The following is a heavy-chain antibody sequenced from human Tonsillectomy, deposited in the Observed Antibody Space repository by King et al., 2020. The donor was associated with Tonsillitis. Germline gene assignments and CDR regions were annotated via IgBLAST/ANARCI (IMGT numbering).Heavy chain of an antibody. V-gene: IGHV3-66*01. CDR3: ARVSSGWTTLYFDY. CDR2: IYSGGST. Sequence: VQLVESGGGLVQPGGSLRLSCAASGFTVSSNYMSWVRQAPGKGLEWVSVIYSGGSTYYADSVKGRFTISRDNPKNTLYLQMNSLRAEDTAVYYCARVSSGWTTLYFDYWGQGTLVTVSS. J-gene: IGHJ4*02. CDR1: GFTVSSNY. D-gene: IGHD6-19*01.